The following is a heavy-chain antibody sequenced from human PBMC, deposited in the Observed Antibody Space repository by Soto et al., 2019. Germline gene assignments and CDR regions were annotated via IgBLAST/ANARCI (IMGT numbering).Heavy chain of an antibody. V-gene: IGHV4-30-2*01. D-gene: IGHD3-22*01. CDR3: ARSLVYYYESRGGEAVDV. J-gene: IGHJ3*01. CDR1: GGSISSGDSS. Sequence: HLQLQESGAGLVKPSQTLSLTCAVSGGSISSGDSSWTWIRQPPGKGLEWIGYMWHSGSTYYNPSLKSRVTISVDRSKNQFSLKLSSVTAADTAVYYCARSLVYYYESRGGEAVDVWGQGTMVTVSS. CDR2: MWHSGST.